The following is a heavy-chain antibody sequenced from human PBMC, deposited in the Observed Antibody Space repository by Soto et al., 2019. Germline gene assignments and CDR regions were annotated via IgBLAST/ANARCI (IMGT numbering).Heavy chain of an antibody. CDR3: ARGSGYYYWDDY. V-gene: IGHV1-46*01. Sequence: ASVKVSCKASGDTFTSYYMHWVRQAPGQGLEWMGIINPSGDTSYAQKFQGRVTMTRDTSTSTVYMELSSLRSEDTAVYYCARGSGYYYWDDYWGQGTLVTVSS. D-gene: IGHD3-22*01. CDR2: INPSGDT. CDR1: GDTFTSYY. J-gene: IGHJ4*02.